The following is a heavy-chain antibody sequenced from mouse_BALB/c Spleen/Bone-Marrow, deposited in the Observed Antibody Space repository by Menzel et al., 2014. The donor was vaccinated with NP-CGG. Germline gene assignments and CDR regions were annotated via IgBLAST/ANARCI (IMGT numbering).Heavy chain of an antibody. D-gene: IGHD1-1*01. V-gene: IGHV7-1*02. CDR1: GFTFSDFY. J-gene: IGHJ1*01. CDR2: SRNKANDYTT. Sequence: EVKLQESGGGLVQPGGSLRLSCATSGFTFSDFYMEWVRQPPGKRLEWIAASRNKANDYTTEYSASVKGRFIVSRDTSQSILYLQMNALRAEDTAIYYCARDATVVATGYFDVWGAGTTVTVSS. CDR3: ARDATVVATGYFDV.